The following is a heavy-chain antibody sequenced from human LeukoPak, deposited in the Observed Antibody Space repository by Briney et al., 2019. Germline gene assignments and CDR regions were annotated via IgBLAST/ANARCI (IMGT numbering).Heavy chain of an antibody. CDR2: VYHNGET. Sequence: PSETLSLTCTVSGYSITTNYYWAWIRQSPGTGLEWIGSVYHNGETYYNPSLKSRVTISVDTSKNQFSLKLSSVTAADTAVYYCATGGYQLLSWFDPWGQGTLVTVSS. CDR1: GYSITTNYY. V-gene: IGHV4-38-2*02. J-gene: IGHJ5*02. D-gene: IGHD2-2*01. CDR3: ATGGYQLLSWFDP.